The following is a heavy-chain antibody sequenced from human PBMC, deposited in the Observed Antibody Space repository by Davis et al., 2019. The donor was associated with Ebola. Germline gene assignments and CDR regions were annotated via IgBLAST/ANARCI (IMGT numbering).Heavy chain of an antibody. CDR2: IYYSGST. CDR1: GGSISTDNYY. J-gene: IGHJ4*02. CDR3: ARGIAAAGPFDY. Sequence: MPSETLSLTCTVSGGSISTDNYYWGWIRQPPGKGLEWIGSIYYSGSTYYNPSLKSRVTISVDTSKNQFSLRLSSVTAADTAVYYCARGIAAAGPFDYWGQGTLVTVSS. V-gene: IGHV4-39*01. D-gene: IGHD6-13*01.